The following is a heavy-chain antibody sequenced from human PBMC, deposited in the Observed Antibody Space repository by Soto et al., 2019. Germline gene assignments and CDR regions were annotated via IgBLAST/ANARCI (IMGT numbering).Heavy chain of an antibody. CDR2: IYYSGST. Sequence: SASLSLTCTVSRGYINRYDWNWMRQPPGKGLEWIGYIYYSGSTNYNPSLKSRVTISVDTSKNQFSLKVRSVTAADTAVYYCARETYGDYVGYFDPWGQGIQVTVS. CDR1: RGYINRYD. J-gene: IGHJ5*02. D-gene: IGHD4-17*01. CDR3: ARETYGDYVGYFDP. V-gene: IGHV4-59*12.